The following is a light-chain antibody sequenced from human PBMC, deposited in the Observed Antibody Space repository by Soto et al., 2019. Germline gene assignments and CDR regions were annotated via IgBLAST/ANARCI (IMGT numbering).Light chain of an antibody. CDR2: DVS. V-gene: IGLV2-14*01. CDR1: SSDVGGYNS. CDR3: SSYTTGGSYV. J-gene: IGLJ1*01. Sequence: SVLTQPASVSGSTGLSIAISCTGTSSDVGGYNSVSWYQQHPGKAPKLMIYDVSNRPSGVSNRFSGSKSGNTASLTISGLQAEDEGDYYCSSYTTGGSYVFGTGTKVTVL.